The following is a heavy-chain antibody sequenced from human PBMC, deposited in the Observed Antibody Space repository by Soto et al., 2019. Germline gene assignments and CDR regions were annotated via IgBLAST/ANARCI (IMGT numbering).Heavy chain of an antibody. Sequence: SETLSLTRAVYGGSFSGYYWSWIRQPPGKGLEWMGEINHSGSTNYNPSLKSRVTISGDTSKNQFSLKLSSVTAADTAVYYCARGRSIAVAGWWFDPWGQGTLVT. D-gene: IGHD6-19*01. CDR3: ARGRSIAVAGWWFDP. CDR1: GGSFSGYY. V-gene: IGHV4-34*01. CDR2: INHSGST. J-gene: IGHJ5*02.